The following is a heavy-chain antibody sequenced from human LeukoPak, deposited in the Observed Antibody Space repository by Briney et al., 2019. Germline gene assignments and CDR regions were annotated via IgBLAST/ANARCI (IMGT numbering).Heavy chain of an antibody. Sequence: SETLSLTCAVYGGSLSGYYWSWIRQPPGKGLEWIGEINHSGSTNYNPSLKSRVTISVDTSKNQFSLKLSSVTAADTAVYYCATLGVRINYYGMDVWGQGTTVTVSS. V-gene: IGHV4-34*01. CDR1: GGSLSGYY. J-gene: IGHJ6*02. D-gene: IGHD3-16*01. CDR3: ATLGVRINYYGMDV. CDR2: INHSGST.